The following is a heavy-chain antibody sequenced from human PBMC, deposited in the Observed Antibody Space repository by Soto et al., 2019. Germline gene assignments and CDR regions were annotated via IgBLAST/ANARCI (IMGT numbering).Heavy chain of an antibody. CDR1: GGSISSYY. D-gene: IGHD6-13*01. J-gene: IGHJ2*01. CDR2: IYYSGST. V-gene: IGHV4-59*01. CDR3: ARGSVAAGYWYFDL. Sequence: QVQLQESGPGLVKPSETLSLTCTVSGGSISSYYWSWIRQPPGKGLEWIGYIYYSGSTNYNPSLKSRVTISVDTSKNQFSLKLSSVTAADTAVYYCARGSVAAGYWYFDLWGRGTLVTVSS.